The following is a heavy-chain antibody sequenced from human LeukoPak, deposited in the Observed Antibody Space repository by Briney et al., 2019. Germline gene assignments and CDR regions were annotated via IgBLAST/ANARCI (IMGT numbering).Heavy chain of an antibody. V-gene: IGHV3-23*01. Sequence: PGGSLRLSCAASGFTFSSYAMSWVRQAPGKGLEWVSAISGSGGSTYYADSVKGRFTISRDNSKNTLYLRMNSLRAEDTAVYYCAKDRGDGDYFDYWGQGTLVTVSS. CDR1: GFTFSSYA. D-gene: IGHD5-24*01. CDR3: AKDRGDGDYFDY. CDR2: ISGSGGST. J-gene: IGHJ4*02.